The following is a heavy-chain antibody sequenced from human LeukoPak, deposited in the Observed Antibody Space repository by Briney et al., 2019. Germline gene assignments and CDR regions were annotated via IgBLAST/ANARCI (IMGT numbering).Heavy chain of an antibody. Sequence: PSETLSLTCTVSGGSVSSTNYFWNWIRQPPGKGLEWIGYIFYSGSTDYNPSLKSRVTMSVDTSKNQFSLKLRSVTAADTAMYYCARHIVAAGTTFDYWGQGTLVTVSS. D-gene: IGHD6-13*01. CDR3: ARHIVAAGTTFDY. J-gene: IGHJ4*02. V-gene: IGHV4-61*01. CDR1: GGSVSSTNYF. CDR2: IFYSGST.